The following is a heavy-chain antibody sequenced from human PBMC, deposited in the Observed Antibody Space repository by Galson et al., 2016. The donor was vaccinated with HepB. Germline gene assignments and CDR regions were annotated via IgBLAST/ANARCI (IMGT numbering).Heavy chain of an antibody. V-gene: IGHV3-30*03. D-gene: IGHD1-26*01. Sequence: SLRLSCAASGFSFSSYGMQWVRQAPGKGLEWVAVISYDGSYDYSADSVKGRFTISRDNSKNTLYLQMNSLRAEDTAVYYCARDILGVGDYWGQGTLVIVSS. CDR2: ISYDGSYD. CDR3: ARDILGVGDY. CDR1: GFSFSSYG. J-gene: IGHJ4*02.